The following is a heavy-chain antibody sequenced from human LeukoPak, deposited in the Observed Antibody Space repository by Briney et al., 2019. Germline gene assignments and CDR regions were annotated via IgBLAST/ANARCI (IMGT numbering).Heavy chain of an antibody. CDR1: GGTFSSYA. CDR3: AREDQEHYDILTGYSTVAFDI. J-gene: IGHJ3*02. CDR2: IIPIFGTA. D-gene: IGHD3-9*01. V-gene: IGHV1-69*05. Sequence: SVKVSCKASGGTFSSYAISWVRQAPGQGLEWIGRIIPIFGTANYAQKFQGRVTITTDESTSTAYMELSSLRSEDTAVYYCAREDQEHYDILTGYSTVAFDIWGQGTMVTVSS.